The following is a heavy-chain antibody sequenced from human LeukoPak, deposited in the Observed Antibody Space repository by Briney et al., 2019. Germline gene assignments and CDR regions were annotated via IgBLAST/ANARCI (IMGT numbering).Heavy chain of an antibody. D-gene: IGHD1-20*01. J-gene: IGHJ4*02. V-gene: IGHV3-23*01. Sequence: PGGSLRLSCAASGFTFNNYAMSWVRQAPGKGLEWLSAISVRDGDTHYAASLEGRFTISSDNSKNTVYLQMQSLRADDTAVYYCARRSHLTGYFDYWGQGTLVTVSS. CDR2: ISVRDGDT. CDR3: ARRSHLTGYFDY. CDR1: GFTFNNYA.